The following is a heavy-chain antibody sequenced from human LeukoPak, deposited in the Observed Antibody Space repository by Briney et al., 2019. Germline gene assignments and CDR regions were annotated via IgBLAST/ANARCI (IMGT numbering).Heavy chain of an antibody. CDR1: GGSISSYY. CDR2: IYYSGST. Sequence: SETLSLTCTVSGGSISSYYWSWIRQPPGKGLEWIGYIYYSGSTNYNPSLKSRVTISVDTSKNQISLKLSSVTAADTAVYYCARLVTRRFGELSPDYWGQGTLVTVSS. D-gene: IGHD3-10*01. CDR3: ARLVTRRFGELSPDY. V-gene: IGHV4-59*08. J-gene: IGHJ4*02.